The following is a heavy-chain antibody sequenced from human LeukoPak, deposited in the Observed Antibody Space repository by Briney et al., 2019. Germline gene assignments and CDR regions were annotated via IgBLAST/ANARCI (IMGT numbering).Heavy chain of an antibody. CDR1: GYTFTSYG. J-gene: IGHJ3*02. CDR2: ISAYNGNT. V-gene: IGHV1-18*01. CDR3: ARVISGFWTGYYDPFDI. Sequence: GASVKVSCKASGYTFTSYGISWVRQAPGQGLEWMGWISAYNGNTNYAQNFQGRVTITGDTSMTTAYMELTSLRSEDTAVYYCARVISGFWTGYYDPFDIWGQGTMVTVSS. D-gene: IGHD3/OR15-3a*01.